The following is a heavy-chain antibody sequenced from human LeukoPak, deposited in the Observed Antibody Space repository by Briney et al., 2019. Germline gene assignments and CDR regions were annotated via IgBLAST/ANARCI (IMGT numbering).Heavy chain of an antibody. V-gene: IGHV3-23*01. CDR1: GFTFSSYE. CDR3: AKGYSGSLRAAFDI. Sequence: GGSLRLSCAASGFTFSSYEMNWVRQAPGKGLEWVSAISGSGGSTYYADSVKGRFTISRDNSKNTLYLQMNSLRAEDTAVYYCAKGYSGSLRAAFDIWGQGTMVTVSS. D-gene: IGHD1-26*01. CDR2: ISGSGGST. J-gene: IGHJ3*02.